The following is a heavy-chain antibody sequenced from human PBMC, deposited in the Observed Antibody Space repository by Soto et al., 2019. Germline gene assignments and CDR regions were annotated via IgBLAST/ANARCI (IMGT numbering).Heavy chain of an antibody. CDR1: GYTFTSYD. CDR2: INPSGGST. J-gene: IGHJ5*02. V-gene: IGHV1-46*01. Sequence: ASVKVSCKASGYTFTSYDINWVRQAPGQGLEWMGIINPSGGSTSYAQKFQGRVTMTRDTSTSTVYMELSSLRSEDTAVYYCARSGDGYNSEYNWFDPWGQGTLVTVSS. D-gene: IGHD5-12*01. CDR3: ARSGDGYNSEYNWFDP.